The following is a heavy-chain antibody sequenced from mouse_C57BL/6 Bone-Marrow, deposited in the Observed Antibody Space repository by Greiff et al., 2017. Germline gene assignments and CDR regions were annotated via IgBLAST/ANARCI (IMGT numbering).Heavy chain of an antibody. V-gene: IGHV1-53*01. CDR3: LYSNHFDN. Sequence: QVQLQQPWPELVKPGASVKLSCKASGYTFSSYWMHWVKKRPGPGLEWIGNITPSNGGTNYNEKFKNKAPLNVAKSYSTAYMQLSSLTSEDSAVYYCLYSNHFDNWGQGTTRTVSS. D-gene: IGHD2-5*01. CDR1: GYTFSSYW. J-gene: IGHJ2*01. CDR2: ITPSNGGT.